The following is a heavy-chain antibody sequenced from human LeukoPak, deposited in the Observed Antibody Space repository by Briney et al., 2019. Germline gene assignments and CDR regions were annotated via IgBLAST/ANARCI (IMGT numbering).Heavy chain of an antibody. CDR2: IYYSGST. D-gene: IGHD2-2*01. V-gene: IGHV4-61*01. CDR3: ARVRCSSSSCYPDY. J-gene: IGHJ4*02. CDR1: GGSVSSGSYY. Sequence: PSETLSLTCTVSGGSVSSGSYYWTWIRQPPGKGLEWIGYIYYSGSTYYNPSLKSRVTISVHTSKNQFSLKLSSVTAADTAVYYCARVRCSSSSCYPDYWGQGTLVTVSS.